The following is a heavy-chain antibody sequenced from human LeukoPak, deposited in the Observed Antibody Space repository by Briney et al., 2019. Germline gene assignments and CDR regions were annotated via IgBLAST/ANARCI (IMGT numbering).Heavy chain of an antibody. CDR1: GGSISSYY. D-gene: IGHD5-18*01. V-gene: IGHV4-4*07. Sequence: PSETLSLTCTVSGGSISSYYWSWIRQPAGKGLEWIGRIYTNGGTNYNPSLKSRITMSIDTSKNQFSLKLSSVTAADTAVYYCAREGTAMVTGPFDYWGQGTLVTVSS. J-gene: IGHJ4*02. CDR2: IYTNGGT. CDR3: AREGTAMVTGPFDY.